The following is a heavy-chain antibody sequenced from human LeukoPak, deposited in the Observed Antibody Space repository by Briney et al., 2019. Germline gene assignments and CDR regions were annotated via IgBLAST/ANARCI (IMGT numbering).Heavy chain of an antibody. CDR3: VRDAWMASTPLDY. CDR2: IRSDGIST. CDR1: GFTFSNYW. D-gene: IGHD5-24*01. V-gene: IGHV3-74*01. J-gene: IGHJ4*02. Sequence: GGSLRLSCAASGFTFSNYWMHWVRQAPGKGVVWVSRIRSDGISTNYADSVKGRFTISRDNAKNMLYLQMNSLRAEDTAVYYCVRDAWMASTPLDYWGQGTLVTVSS.